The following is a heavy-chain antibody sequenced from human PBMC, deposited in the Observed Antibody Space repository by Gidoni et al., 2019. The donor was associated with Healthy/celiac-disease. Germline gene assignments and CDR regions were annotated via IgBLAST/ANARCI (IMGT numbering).Heavy chain of an antibody. CDR2: INHSGST. CDR1: GGSFSGYY. Sequence: QVQLQQWGAGRLKPSETLSLTCAVYGGSFSGYYWSWIRQPPGKGLEWIGEINHSGSTNYNPSLKSRVTISVDTSKTQFSLKLSSVTAADTAVYYCARMQLPRYYYGMDVWGQGTTVTVSS. V-gene: IGHV4-34*01. D-gene: IGHD2-2*01. CDR3: ARMQLPRYYYGMDV. J-gene: IGHJ6*02.